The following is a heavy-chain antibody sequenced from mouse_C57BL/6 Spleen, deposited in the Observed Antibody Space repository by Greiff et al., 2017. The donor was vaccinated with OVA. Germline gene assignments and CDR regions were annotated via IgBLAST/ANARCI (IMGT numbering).Heavy chain of an antibody. J-gene: IGHJ3*01. CDR3: AKGLYGNSFAY. CDR2: ISDGGSYT. V-gene: IGHV5-4*03. D-gene: IGHD2-1*01. Sequence: EVKLMESGGGLVKPGGSLKLSCAASGFTFSSYAMSWVRQTPEKRLEWVATISDGGSYTYYPDNVKGRFTISRDNAKNNLYMQMSHLKSEDTAMYYCAKGLYGNSFAYWGQGTLVTVSA. CDR1: GFTFSSYA.